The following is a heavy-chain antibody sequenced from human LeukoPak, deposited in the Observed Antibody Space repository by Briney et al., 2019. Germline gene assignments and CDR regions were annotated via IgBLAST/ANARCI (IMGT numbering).Heavy chain of an antibody. D-gene: IGHD3-16*01. J-gene: IGHJ3*02. CDR2: INTDGSIT. V-gene: IGHV3-74*01. Sequence: GGSLRLSCAASGFTFSSYWMHWVRQAPGKGLVWVSRINTDGSITSYADSVKGRLTISRDDSLNTLYLQMDSLRHDDTAVYYCARNRAFGTFDAFDMWGQGTMVTISS. CDR1: GFTFSSYW. CDR3: ARNRAFGTFDAFDM.